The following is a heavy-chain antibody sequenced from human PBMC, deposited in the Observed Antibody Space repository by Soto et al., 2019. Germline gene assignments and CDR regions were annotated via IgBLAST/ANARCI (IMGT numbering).Heavy chain of an antibody. D-gene: IGHD3-16*01. CDR2: IYWDDDK. CDR1: GFSLTTRGVG. V-gene: IGHV2-5*02. Sequence: QITLKESGPTLVKPTQTLTLTCTFSGFSLTTRGVGVGWIRQPPGKALECLALIYWDDDKRYSPSLQSRLSTIKXTXTNQVVLTMTNVDPVDTATYYCAHIPNYYQYDWFDPWGQGTLVSVSS. CDR3: AHIPNYYQYDWFDP. J-gene: IGHJ5*02.